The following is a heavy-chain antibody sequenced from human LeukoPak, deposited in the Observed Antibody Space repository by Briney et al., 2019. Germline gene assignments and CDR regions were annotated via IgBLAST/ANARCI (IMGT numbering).Heavy chain of an antibody. V-gene: IGHV3-21*01. CDR2: ISSSSSYI. Sequence: GGSLRLSCAASGFNVNSNYMSWVRQTPGKGLEWVSSISSSSSYIYYADSVKGRFTISRDNAKNSLYLQMNSLRAEDTAVYYCARHSGGSCYDYWGQGTLVTVSS. CDR1: GFNVNSNY. CDR3: ARHSGGSCYDY. D-gene: IGHD2-15*01. J-gene: IGHJ4*02.